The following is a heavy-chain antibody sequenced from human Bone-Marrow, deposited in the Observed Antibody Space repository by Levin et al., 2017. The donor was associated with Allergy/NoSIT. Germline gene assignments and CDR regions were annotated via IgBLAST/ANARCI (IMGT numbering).Heavy chain of an antibody. V-gene: IGHV1-69*01. Sequence: PGGSLSLSCKASGGAFSTYAISWVRQAPGQGLEWMGGIIPVYAAPIYAQKFQGRVTITADESTSTAYVDLSSLRSDDTAVYYCARGSGYYDVLTGQHLLGSFDIWGQGTMVSVSS. D-gene: IGHD3-9*01. CDR3: ARGSGYYDVLTGQHLLGSFDI. CDR1: GGAFSTYA. J-gene: IGHJ3*02. CDR2: IIPVYAAP.